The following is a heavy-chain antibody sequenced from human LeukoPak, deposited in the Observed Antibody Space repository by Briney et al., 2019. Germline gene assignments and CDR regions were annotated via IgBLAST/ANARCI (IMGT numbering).Heavy chain of an antibody. J-gene: IGHJ6*03. D-gene: IGHD1-26*01. Sequence: GGSLRLSCAASGFTFSAYWMSWVRQAPGKGLEWVANIKQDGSEKNYVDSVKGRFTISRDNAKNSLHLQMNSLRAEDTAVYYCARGNSGSYPGGYYYYYMDVWGKGTTVTVSS. CDR1: GFTFSAYW. CDR3: ARGNSGSYPGGYYYYYMDV. CDR2: IKQDGSEK. V-gene: IGHV3-7*01.